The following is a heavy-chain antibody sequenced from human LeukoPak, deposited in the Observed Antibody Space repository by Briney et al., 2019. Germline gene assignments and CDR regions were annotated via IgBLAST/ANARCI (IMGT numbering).Heavy chain of an antibody. V-gene: IGHV4-34*01. CDR3: ARVHYYDSSGYYEDY. J-gene: IGHJ4*02. Sequence: SETLSLTCAVYGGSFSGYYWSWSRQPPGKGLEWIGEINHSGSTNYNPSLKSRVTISVDTSKNQFSLKLSSVTAADTAVYYCARVHYYDSSGYYEDYWGQGTLVTVSS. D-gene: IGHD3-22*01. CDR2: INHSGST. CDR1: GGSFSGYY.